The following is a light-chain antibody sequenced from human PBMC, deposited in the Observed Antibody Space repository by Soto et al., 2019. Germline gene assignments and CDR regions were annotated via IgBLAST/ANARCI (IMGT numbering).Light chain of an antibody. V-gene: IGLV1-44*01. CDR1: SSNIGSNT. CDR2: TNN. CDR3: AAWDDSLNGYV. J-gene: IGLJ1*01. Sequence: QSVVTQPPSASGTPGERVTISCSGSSSNIGSNTVNWYQHLPGTAPELVIYTNNQRPSGVPDRFSGSKSGTSASLAISGLQSDDEADYYCAAWDDSLNGYVFGTGTKLTVL.